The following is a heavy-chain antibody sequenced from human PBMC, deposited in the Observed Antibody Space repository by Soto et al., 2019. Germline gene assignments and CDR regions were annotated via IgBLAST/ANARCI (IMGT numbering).Heavy chain of an antibody. D-gene: IGHD4-17*01. CDR2: ITTTGSTT. Sequence: GGSLRLSCAASGFTFSNYNMNWVRQSPGKGLEWVSYITTTGSTTYYADSVKGRFTISRDNAKNSLYLQMNSLRADDTAVYYCAAPSTMVTSPWGQGTLVTVSS. V-gene: IGHV3-48*01. CDR3: AAPSTMVTSP. J-gene: IGHJ4*02. CDR1: GFTFSNYN.